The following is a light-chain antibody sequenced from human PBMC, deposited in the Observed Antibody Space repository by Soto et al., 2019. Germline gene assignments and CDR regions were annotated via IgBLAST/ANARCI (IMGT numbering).Light chain of an antibody. V-gene: IGKV3-15*01. J-gene: IGKJ1*01. CDR1: QSVSSN. CDR3: QQYGSSPRT. CDR2: DAS. Sequence: EIVMTKSPATLSVSPGEGVTLSCRASQSVSSNLAWHQQKPGQAPRILMYDASTRATGISARFSGSGSGTDFTLTISRLEPEDFAVYYCQQYGSSPRTFGQGTKVDIK.